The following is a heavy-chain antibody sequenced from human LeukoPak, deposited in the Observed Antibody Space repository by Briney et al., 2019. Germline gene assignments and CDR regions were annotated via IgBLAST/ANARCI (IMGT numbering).Heavy chain of an antibody. D-gene: IGHD3-22*01. CDR1: GGTFSSYA. Sequence: SVKVSRKASGGTFSSYAISWVRQAPGQGLEWMGRIISIVGIANYAQKFQGRVTITADKSTSTAYMELSSLRSEDTAVYYCASHYDSSGYYETKFDYWGQGTLVTVSS. J-gene: IGHJ4*02. CDR3: ASHYDSSGYYETKFDY. CDR2: IISIVGIA. V-gene: IGHV1-69*04.